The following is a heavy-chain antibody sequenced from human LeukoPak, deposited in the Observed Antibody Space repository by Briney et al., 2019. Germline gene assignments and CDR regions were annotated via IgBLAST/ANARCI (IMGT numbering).Heavy chain of an antibody. Sequence: GGSLRLSCAASGFTFDDYAMHWVRQAPGKGLEWVSGISWNSGSIGYADSVKGRFTISRDNAKNSLYLQMNSLRAEDTALYYCAKVLPRGYIAAAGTPRGYYYYGMDVWGQGTTVTVSS. CDR2: ISWNSGSI. J-gene: IGHJ6*02. CDR1: GFTFDDYA. D-gene: IGHD6-13*01. CDR3: AKVLPRGYIAAAGTPRGYYYYGMDV. V-gene: IGHV3-9*01.